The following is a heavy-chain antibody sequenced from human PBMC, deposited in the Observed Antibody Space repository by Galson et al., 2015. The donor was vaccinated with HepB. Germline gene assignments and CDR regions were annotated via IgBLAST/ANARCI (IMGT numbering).Heavy chain of an antibody. CDR3: VRSGGTYSYAFGSFLPYYFDY. Sequence: SLRLSCAASGISFSSYWMSWVRQTPGKGLEWVANIKQDGSEKHSLDSVKGRFTIPRDNAKNSLFLQMNSLRAEDTAVYYCVRSGGTYSYAFGSFLPYYFDYWGQGALVTVSS. CDR1: GISFSSYW. J-gene: IGHJ4*02. CDR2: IKQDGSEK. D-gene: IGHD5-18*01. V-gene: IGHV3-7*01.